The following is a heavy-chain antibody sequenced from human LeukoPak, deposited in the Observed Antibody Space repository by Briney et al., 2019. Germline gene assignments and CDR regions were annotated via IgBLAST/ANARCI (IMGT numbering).Heavy chain of an antibody. CDR2: IYYSGST. D-gene: IGHD3-10*01. CDR3: ARQGVTMIRGVSEINWFDP. CDR1: GGSISSSSYY. Sequence: SETLSLTCTLSGGSISSSSYYWGWIRQPPGRGLEWIGSIYYSGSTYYNPSLKSRSTISVDTSKHQFSRKLCAVTAAPRASFPCARQGVTMIRGVSEINWFDPWGPGTLVTVSS. J-gene: IGHJ5*02. V-gene: IGHV4-39*01.